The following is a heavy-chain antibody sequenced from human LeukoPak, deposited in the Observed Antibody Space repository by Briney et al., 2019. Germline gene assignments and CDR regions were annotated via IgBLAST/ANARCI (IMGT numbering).Heavy chain of an antibody. CDR2: ISGSGGST. CDR1: GFTFSSYA. V-gene: IGHV3-23*01. Sequence: PGGSLRLSWAASGFTFSSYAMSWVRQAPGKGLEWVSAISGSGGSTYYADSVKGRFTISRDNSKNTLYLQMNSLRAEDTAVYYCAKDTSWGVVTATFDYWGQGTLVTVSS. J-gene: IGHJ4*02. CDR3: AKDTSWGVVTATFDY. D-gene: IGHD2-21*02.